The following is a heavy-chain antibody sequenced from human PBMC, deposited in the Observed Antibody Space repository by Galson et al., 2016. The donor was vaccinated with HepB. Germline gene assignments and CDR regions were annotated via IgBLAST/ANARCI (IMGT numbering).Heavy chain of an antibody. CDR3: ARDDLVSDCGGDCYAVHFDL. CDR1: GFSFSSYA. J-gene: IGHJ4*02. D-gene: IGHD2-21*02. CDR2: ITRSADLV. Sequence: SLRLSCAASGFSFSSYAMNWVRQAPGKGLEWIAYITRSADLVYYADSVKGRFIISRDNAKRSLYLQMHSLRDEDTAVYYCARDDLVSDCGGDCYAVHFDLWGQGTLVTVSS. V-gene: IGHV3-48*03.